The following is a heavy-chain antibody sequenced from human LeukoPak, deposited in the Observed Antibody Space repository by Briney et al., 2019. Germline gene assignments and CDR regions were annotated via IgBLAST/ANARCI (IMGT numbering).Heavy chain of an antibody. CDR3: ARDLSSSTSCYSY. D-gene: IGHD2-2*01. CDR1: GFTFRSHS. J-gene: IGHJ4*02. CDR2: ISLSGNYI. V-gene: IGHV3-21*01. Sequence: GGSLRLSCAASGFTFRSHSMNWVRQAPGKGLEWVSSISLSGNYIYYADSVEGRFTISRDNAKNSLYLQMNGLRAEDTAVYYCARDLSSSTSCYSYWGQGTLVTVSS.